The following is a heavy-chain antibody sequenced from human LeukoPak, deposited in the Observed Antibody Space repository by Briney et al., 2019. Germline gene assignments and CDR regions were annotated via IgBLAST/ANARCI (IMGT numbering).Heavy chain of an antibody. CDR2: IYTSGST. CDR3: ARAKSPPPPGYDFWPEAWFDP. Sequence: SSQTLSLTCTVSGGSISSGSYYWSWIRQPAGKGLEWIGRIYTSGSTNYNPSLKSRVTISVDTSKNQFSLKLSSVTAADTAVYYCARAKSPPPPGYDFWPEAWFDPWGQGTLVTVSS. J-gene: IGHJ5*02. V-gene: IGHV4-61*02. CDR1: GGSISSGSYY. D-gene: IGHD3-3*01.